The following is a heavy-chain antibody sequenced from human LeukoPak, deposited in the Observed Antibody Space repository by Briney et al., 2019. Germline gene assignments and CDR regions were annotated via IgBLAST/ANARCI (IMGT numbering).Heavy chain of an antibody. V-gene: IGHV1-46*01. CDR2: IIPSDGFT. J-gene: IGHJ4*02. CDR3: ARVDHGSGSYYKGLDY. Sequence: ASVKVSCKASGYTFSSYYVHWVRQAPGQGLEWMGMIIPSDGFTSYAQKFQGRVTMTRDMSTSTVYMELSSLRSDDTAVYYCARVDHGSGSYYKGLDYWGQGTLVTVSS. D-gene: IGHD3-10*01. CDR1: GYTFSSYY.